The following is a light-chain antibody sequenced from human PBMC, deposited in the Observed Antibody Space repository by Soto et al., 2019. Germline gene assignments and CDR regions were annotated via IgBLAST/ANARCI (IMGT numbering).Light chain of an antibody. CDR2: SAS. CDR3: QQYGNSRVT. Sequence: IVSTQSPGTLSLSPGERATLSCRASQSVGSYLAWYQQKPGQAPRLLIYSASSRATGVADRFSGSGSGTDFTLTISRLEPEDFAVYYCQQYGNSRVTFGPGTKVDIK. J-gene: IGKJ3*01. CDR1: QSVGSY. V-gene: IGKV3-20*01.